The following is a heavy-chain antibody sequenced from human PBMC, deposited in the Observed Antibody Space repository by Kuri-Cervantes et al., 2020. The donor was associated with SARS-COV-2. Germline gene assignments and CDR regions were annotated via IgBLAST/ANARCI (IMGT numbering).Heavy chain of an antibody. Sequence: GESLKTSCAASGFTFRSYSMNWVRQAPGKGLEWVSYISSSSSTIYYADSVKGRFTISRDNAKNSLYLQMNSLRAEDTAVYYCARDRPGIVVVPAGGIDYWGQGTLVTVSS. D-gene: IGHD2-2*01. V-gene: IGHV3-48*01. CDR2: ISSSSSTI. CDR1: GFTFRSYS. J-gene: IGHJ4*02. CDR3: ARDRPGIVVVPAGGIDY.